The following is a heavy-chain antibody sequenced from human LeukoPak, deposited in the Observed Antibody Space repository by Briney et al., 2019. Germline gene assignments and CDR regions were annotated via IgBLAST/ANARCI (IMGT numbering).Heavy chain of an antibody. CDR1: GFTFSSYA. V-gene: IGHV3-23*01. J-gene: IGHJ1*01. CDR3: ARSLAFNDYGDYGRLTEYFQH. D-gene: IGHD4-17*01. CDR2: ISGSGASI. Sequence: GGSLRLSCAASGFTFSSYAMSWVRRAPGKGLEWVSVISGSGASIYYADSVKGRFIVSRDNSKNTLYLQMNSLRSEDTAVYYCARSLAFNDYGDYGRLTEYFQHWGRGTLVTVSS.